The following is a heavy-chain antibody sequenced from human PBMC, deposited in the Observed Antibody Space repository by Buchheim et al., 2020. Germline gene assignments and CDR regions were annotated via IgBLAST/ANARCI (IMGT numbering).Heavy chain of an antibody. Sequence: EVQLLASGGAVVHPGGSLRLSCAASGFTFSNFAMSWVRQAPGEGLEWVSSISGTGRSTYYTDSVKGRFTISRDNSDNTLYLQMNSLGAEDAALYYCAKDGEEAYDYYRGYYDYWGQATL. J-gene: IGHJ4*02. CDR2: ISGTGRST. CDR1: GFTFSNFA. D-gene: IGHD4-23*01. CDR3: AKDGEEAYDYYRGYYDY. V-gene: IGHV3-23*01.